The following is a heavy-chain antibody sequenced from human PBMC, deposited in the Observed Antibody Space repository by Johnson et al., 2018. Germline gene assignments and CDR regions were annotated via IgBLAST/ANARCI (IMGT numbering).Heavy chain of an antibody. CDR2: ISYDGNKK. J-gene: IGHJ6*02. V-gene: IGHV3-30*18. Sequence: VQLLESGGGVVQPGRSLRLSCAGSGFTFSSYAMHWVRQAPGKGLEWVAVISYDGNKKYHADSVKGRFTISRDNSKNTLYLQMNSRRGEDTAVYYCAKDSDVWGQGTTVTVSS. CDR1: GFTFSSYA. CDR3: AKDSDV.